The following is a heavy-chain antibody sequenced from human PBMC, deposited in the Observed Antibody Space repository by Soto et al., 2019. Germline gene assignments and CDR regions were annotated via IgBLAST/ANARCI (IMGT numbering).Heavy chain of an antibody. CDR2: IYPGDSDT. J-gene: IGHJ6*02. D-gene: IGHD3-10*01. Sequence: GASLKISCKGSGYSFTSYWIGWVRQMPGKGLECMGIIYPGDSDTRYSPSFQGQVTISADKPISTAYLQWSSLKASDTAMYYCAGGGVRGVITRTRDYYGMDVWGQGTTVTVSS. CDR3: AGGGVRGVITRTRDYYGMDV. V-gene: IGHV5-51*04. CDR1: GYSFTSYW.